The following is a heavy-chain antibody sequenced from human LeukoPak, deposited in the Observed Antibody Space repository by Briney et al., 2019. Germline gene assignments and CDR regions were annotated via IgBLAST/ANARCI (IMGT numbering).Heavy chain of an antibody. D-gene: IGHD3-10*01. CDR2: IYSSGST. J-gene: IGHJ4*02. Sequence: PSETLSLTCTASGGSISSSSYYWGWIRQPPGKGLEWIGIIYSSGSTYYNASLKSRVTISVDTSKNQFSLKLSSVTTAGTAVFYCARSRRSGSYHYFDYWGQGTLVTVSS. CDR3: ARSRRSGSYHYFDY. V-gene: IGHV4-39*07. CDR1: GGSISSSSYY.